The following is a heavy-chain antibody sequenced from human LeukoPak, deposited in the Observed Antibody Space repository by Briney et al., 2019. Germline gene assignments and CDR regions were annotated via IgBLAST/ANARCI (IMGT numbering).Heavy chain of an antibody. V-gene: IGHV4-61*02. D-gene: IGHD6-19*01. J-gene: IGHJ3*02. CDR2: IYTSGST. Sequence: SETLSLTCTVSGGSISSGSYYWSWIRQPAGKGLEWIGRIYTSGSTNYNPSLKSRVTISVDTSKNQFSLKLSSVTAADTAVYYCAREIAARRIAVAGTHDAFDIWGQGTMVTVSS. CDR3: AREIAARRIAVAGTHDAFDI. CDR1: GGSISSGSYY.